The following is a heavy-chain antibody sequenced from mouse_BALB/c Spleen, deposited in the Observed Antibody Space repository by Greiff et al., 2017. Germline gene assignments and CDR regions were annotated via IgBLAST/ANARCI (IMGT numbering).Heavy chain of an antibody. CDR3: ARYYDYDKPFDY. V-gene: IGHV1-63*02. D-gene: IGHD2-4*01. CDR1: GYTFTNYW. Sequence: QVHVKQSGAELVRPGTSVKISCKASGYTFTNYWLGWVKQRPGHGLEWIGDIYPGGGYTNYNEKFKGKATLTADTSSSTAYMQLSSLTSEDSAVYFSARYYDYDKPFDYWGQGTTLTVSS. J-gene: IGHJ2*01. CDR2: IYPGGGYT.